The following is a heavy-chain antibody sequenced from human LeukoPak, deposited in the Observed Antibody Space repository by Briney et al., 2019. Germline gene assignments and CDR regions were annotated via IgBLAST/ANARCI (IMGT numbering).Heavy chain of an antibody. Sequence: GASVKVSCKVSGYTLTELSMHWVRQAPGKGLEWMGGFDPEDGETIYAQKFQGRVTMTEDTSTDAAYMELSSLRSEDTAVYYCATGHSNSLNFDYWGQGTLVTVSS. CDR2: FDPEDGET. CDR1: GYTLTELS. D-gene: IGHD4-23*01. J-gene: IGHJ4*02. V-gene: IGHV1-24*01. CDR3: ATGHSNSLNFDY.